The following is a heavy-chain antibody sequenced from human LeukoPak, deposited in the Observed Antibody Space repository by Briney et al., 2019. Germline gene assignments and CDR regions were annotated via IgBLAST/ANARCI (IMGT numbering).Heavy chain of an antibody. CDR1: GGTFSSYA. V-gene: IGHV1-69*06. CDR3: ARTGLDYDILTGYPYEYFQH. Sequence: GASVKVSCKASGGTFSSYAISWVRQAPGQGLEWMGGIIPIFGTANYAQKFQGRVTITADKSTSTAYMELSSLRSGDTAVYYCARTGLDYDILTGYPYEYFQHWGQGTLVTVSS. CDR2: IIPIFGTA. D-gene: IGHD3-9*01. J-gene: IGHJ1*01.